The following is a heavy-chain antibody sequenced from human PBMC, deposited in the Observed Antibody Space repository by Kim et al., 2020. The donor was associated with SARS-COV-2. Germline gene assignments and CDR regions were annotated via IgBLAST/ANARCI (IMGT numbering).Heavy chain of an antibody. D-gene: IGHD5-18*01. V-gene: IGHV7-4-1*02. Sequence: ASVKVSCKASGYTFTSYAMNWVRQAPGQGLEWMGWINTNTGNPTYAQGFTGRFVFSLDTSVSTAYLQISSLKAEDTAVYYCARNVDTAMSGGEYFQHWGQGTLVTVSS. J-gene: IGHJ1*01. CDR1: GYTFTSYA. CDR2: INTNTGNP. CDR3: ARNVDTAMSGGEYFQH.